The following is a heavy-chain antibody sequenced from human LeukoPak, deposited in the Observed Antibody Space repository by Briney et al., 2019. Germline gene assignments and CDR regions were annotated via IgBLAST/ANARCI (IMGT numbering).Heavy chain of an antibody. V-gene: IGHV4-39*07. CDR3: ATRGDYDLDY. CDR1: GGSISSTNYY. D-gene: IGHD3-22*01. CDR2: ISYSGST. J-gene: IGHJ4*02. Sequence: PSETLSLTCTVSGGSISSTNYYWGWIRQPPGKGLEWTGSISYSGSTYYNPSLKSRVTIAVDTSKNQFSLKVTSVTAADTAVYYCATRGDYDLDYWGQGTLVTVSS.